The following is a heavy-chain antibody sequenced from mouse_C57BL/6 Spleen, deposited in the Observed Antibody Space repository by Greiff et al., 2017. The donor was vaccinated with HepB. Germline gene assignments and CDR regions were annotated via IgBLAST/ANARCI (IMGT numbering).Heavy chain of an antibody. CDR2: INPYNGGT. D-gene: IGHD3-2*02. V-gene: IGHV1-19*01. J-gene: IGHJ3*01. Sequence: EVQLQQSGPVLVKPGASVKMSCKASGYTFTDYYMNWVMQSHGKSLEWIGVINPYNGGTSYNQKFQGKATLTVDKSSSTAYMELNSLTSEDSAVYYCASQTAQGFAYWGQGTLVTVSA. CDR3: ASQTAQGFAY. CDR1: GYTFTDYY.